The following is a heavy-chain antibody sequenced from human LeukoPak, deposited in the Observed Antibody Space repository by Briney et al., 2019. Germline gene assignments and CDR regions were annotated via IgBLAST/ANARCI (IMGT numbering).Heavy chain of an antibody. CDR2: IYYSGST. V-gene: IGHV4-59*01. CDR3: ARTVGLRANLFDY. J-gene: IGHJ4*02. D-gene: IGHD5-12*01. Sequence: SETLSLTCTVSGGSISSYYWSWIRQPPGKGLEWIGYIYYSGSTNYNPSLKSRVAISVDTSKNQFSLKLSSVTAADTAVYYCARTVGLRANLFDYWGQGTLVTVSS. CDR1: GGSISSYY.